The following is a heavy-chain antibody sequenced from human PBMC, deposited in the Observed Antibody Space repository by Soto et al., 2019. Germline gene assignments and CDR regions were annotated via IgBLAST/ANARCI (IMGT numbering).Heavy chain of an antibody. D-gene: IGHD3-16*02. V-gene: IGHV3-23*01. CDR2: ISGSGGST. J-gene: IGHJ3*02. CDR3: AKRNGRRLGELSADDAFDI. Sequence: EVQLLESGGGLVQPGGSLRLSCAASGSTFSSYAMSWVRQAPGKGLEWVSAISGSGGSTYYADSVKGRFTISRDNSKNTLYMQMNSLRAEDTAVYYCAKRNGRRLGELSADDAFDIWGQGTMVTVSS. CDR1: GSTFSSYA.